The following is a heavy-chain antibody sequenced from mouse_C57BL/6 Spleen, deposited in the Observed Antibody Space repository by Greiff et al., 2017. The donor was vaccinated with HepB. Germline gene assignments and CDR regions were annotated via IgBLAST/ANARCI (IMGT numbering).Heavy chain of an antibody. D-gene: IGHD1-1*01. CDR3: ARDLLLLGMDY. J-gene: IGHJ4*01. CDR1: GFTFTDYY. CDR2: IRNKANGYTT. V-gene: IGHV7-3*01. Sequence: EVQGVESGGGLVQPGGSLSLSCAASGFTFTDYYMSWVRQPPGKALEWLGFIRNKANGYTTEYSASVKGRFTISRDNSQSILYLQMNALRAEDSATYYCARDLLLLGMDYWGQGTSVTVSS.